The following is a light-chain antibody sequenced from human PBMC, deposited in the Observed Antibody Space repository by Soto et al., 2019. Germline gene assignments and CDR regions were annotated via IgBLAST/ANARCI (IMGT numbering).Light chain of an antibody. J-gene: IGLJ3*02. Sequence: QSVLTQPPSVSGAPGQRVTISCTGSSSNIGACYNVPWYQQLPGTAPKLLIYGNSNRPSGVPDRFSGSKSGTSASLAITGLQAEDEADYYCQSYTSSLSGWVFGGGTQLTVL. CDR3: QSYTSSLSGWV. V-gene: IGLV1-40*01. CDR2: GNS. CDR1: SSNIGACYN.